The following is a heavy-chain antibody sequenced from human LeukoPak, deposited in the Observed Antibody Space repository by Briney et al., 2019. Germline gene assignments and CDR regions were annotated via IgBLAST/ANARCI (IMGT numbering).Heavy chain of an antibody. J-gene: IGHJ4*02. CDR1: GFTFSSYA. CDR2: ISGSGGST. CDR3: AKATGYLL. Sequence: PGGSLRLSCAASGFTFSSYAMSWVRQAPGKGLEWVSAISGSGGSTYYADSVRGRFTISRDNSRNTMYLQMNSLRVEDAAVYYCAKATGYLLWGQGTLVTVSS. D-gene: IGHD1-14*01. V-gene: IGHV3-23*01.